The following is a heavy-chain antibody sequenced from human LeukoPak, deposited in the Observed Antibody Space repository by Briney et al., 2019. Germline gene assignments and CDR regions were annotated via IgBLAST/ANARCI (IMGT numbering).Heavy chain of an antibody. D-gene: IGHD3-10*01. CDR3: VRQLSYGSGINWFDP. CDR2: VYPADSDT. V-gene: IGHV5-51*01. J-gene: IGHJ5*02. CDR1: GYRFTTYW. Sequence: GESLKISCKGSGYRFTTYWIAWVRQMPGKGLEWMGFVYPADSDTRYSPSFQGQVTISVDKSISTVYLQWSSLKASDTAMYYCVRQLSYGSGINWFDPWGQGTLVTVSS.